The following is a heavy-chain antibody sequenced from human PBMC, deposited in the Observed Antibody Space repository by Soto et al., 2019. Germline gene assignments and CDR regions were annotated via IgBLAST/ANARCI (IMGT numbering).Heavy chain of an antibody. CDR3: ARTYYYESGYYYYGMDV. CDR2: IYPGDFDT. J-gene: IGHJ6*02. CDR1: GYSFTTYW. D-gene: IGHD3-10*01. V-gene: IGHV5-51*01. Sequence: GESLKISCKASGYSFTTYWIGWVRQMPGKGPEWMGIIYPGDFDTTYSPSFQGQVTISVDKSISTTYLQWSSLKASDTAIYYCARTYYYESGYYYYGMDVWGQGTTVTVSS.